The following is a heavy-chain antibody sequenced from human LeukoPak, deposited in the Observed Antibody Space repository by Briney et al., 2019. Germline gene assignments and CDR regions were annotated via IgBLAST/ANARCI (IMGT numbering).Heavy chain of an antibody. J-gene: IGHJ4*02. CDR3: ARATFRPLELSFDS. Sequence: GGSLRLSCAASGFTVSSNYMSWVRQAPGKWLEWVSVIYSGGSTYYADSVKGRFTISRDNSKNTLYLQMNSLRAEDTAVYYCARATFRPLELSFDSWGRGTLVTVSS. CDR2: IYSGGST. CDR1: GFTVSSNY. D-gene: IGHD1-26*01. V-gene: IGHV3-53*01.